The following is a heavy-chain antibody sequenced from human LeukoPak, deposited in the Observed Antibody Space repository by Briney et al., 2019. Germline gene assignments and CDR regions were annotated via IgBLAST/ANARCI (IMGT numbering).Heavy chain of an antibody. J-gene: IGHJ4*02. CDR1: GFSFSSYW. D-gene: IGHD5-12*01. Sequence: GGSLRLSCAASGFSFSSYWMSWVRQAPGKGLEWVANIKQDGSEKYYVDSVKGRFTISRDNAKNSLYLQMNSLRAEDTAVYYCARGGYSGYDYVHYWGQGTLVTVSS. CDR2: IKQDGSEK. V-gene: IGHV3-7*03. CDR3: ARGGYSGYDYVHY.